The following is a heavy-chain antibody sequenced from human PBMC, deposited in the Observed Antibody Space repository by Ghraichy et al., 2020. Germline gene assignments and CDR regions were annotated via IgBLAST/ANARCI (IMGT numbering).Heavy chain of an antibody. D-gene: IGHD5-18*01. V-gene: IGHV3-74*01. J-gene: IGHJ6*02. CDR2: VNIDGTTT. CDR3: ARDLSHSYGFYYYHGMDV. CDR1: GFIFSNYL. Sequence: GESLNISCAASGFIFSNYLMYWVRQAPGKGLVWVSRVNIDGTTTTYADSVKGRFTISRDNAKNTLYLQMSSLRAEDTAVYYCARDLSHSYGFYYYHGMDVWGQGTTVTVSS.